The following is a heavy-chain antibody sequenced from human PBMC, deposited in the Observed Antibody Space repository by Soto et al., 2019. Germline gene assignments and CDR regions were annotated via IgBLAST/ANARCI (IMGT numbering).Heavy chain of an antibody. V-gene: IGHV3-15*01. CDR3: TTDFALQGPHFGVVPTNWFDP. CDR1: GFTFSNAW. J-gene: IGHJ5*02. D-gene: IGHD3-3*01. Sequence: GGSLRLSCAASGFTFSNAWMSWVRQAPGKGLEWVGRIKSKTDGGTTDYAAPVKGRFTISRDDSKNTLYLQMNSLKTEDTAVYYCTTDFALQGPHFGVVPTNWFDPWGQGTLVTVSS. CDR2: IKSKTDGGTT.